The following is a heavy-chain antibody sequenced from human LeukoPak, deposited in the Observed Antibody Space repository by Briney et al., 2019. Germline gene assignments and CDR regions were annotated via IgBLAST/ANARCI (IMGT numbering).Heavy chain of an antibody. CDR3: ARDTPHCSSTSCYGQYYYYYMDV. J-gene: IGHJ6*03. CDR1: GFIFTSYS. CDR2: ISSSSSTI. Sequence: PGGSLRLSCAASGFIFTSYSMNWVRQAPGKGLEWISYISSSSSTIYYADSVKGRFTISRDNAKNSLYLQMNSLRAEDTAVYYCARDTPHCSSTSCYGQYYYYYMDVWGKGTTVTISS. V-gene: IGHV3-48*04. D-gene: IGHD2-2*01.